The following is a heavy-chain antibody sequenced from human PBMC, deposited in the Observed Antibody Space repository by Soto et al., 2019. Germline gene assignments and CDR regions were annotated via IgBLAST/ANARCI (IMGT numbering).Heavy chain of an antibody. D-gene: IGHD3-22*01. CDR3: ARDNYYDSSGYAYYYGMDV. J-gene: IGHJ6*02. Sequence: SDTLSLTCTISGSSISSYYWSWISQPTGKGLEGIGYIYYSGSTNYNPSLQSRVTISVDTSKNQFSLKLSSVTAADTAFFYFARDNYYDSSGYAYYYGMDVWAKGPRSP. CDR1: GSSISSYY. CDR2: IYYSGST. V-gene: IGHV4-59*01.